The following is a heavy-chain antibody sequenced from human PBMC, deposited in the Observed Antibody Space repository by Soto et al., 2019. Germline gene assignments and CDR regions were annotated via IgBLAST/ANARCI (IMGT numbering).Heavy chain of an antibody. Sequence: QLQLQESGPGLVKPSETLSLTCTVSGGSISSSSYYWGWIRQPPGKGLEWIGSIYYSGRTYYNPSLKSRVTISVDTSKNQFSLKLSSVTAADTAVYYCARRVGKNWFDPWGQGTLVTVSS. D-gene: IGHD2-2*01. CDR2: IYYSGRT. J-gene: IGHJ5*02. CDR1: GGSISSSSYY. CDR3: ARRVGKNWFDP. V-gene: IGHV4-39*01.